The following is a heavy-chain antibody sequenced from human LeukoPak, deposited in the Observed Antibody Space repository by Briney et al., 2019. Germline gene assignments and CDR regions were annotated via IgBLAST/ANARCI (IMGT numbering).Heavy chain of an antibody. J-gene: IGHJ6*03. Sequence: PSETLSLTCIVSGGSISSSIYYWAWVRQPPGKGLEWIGTVFYNGATQYNPSLKSRVTISVDTSKNQFSLKLSPVTAADTAVYYCARVWLTGATSDYYYMDVWGKGTTVTVSS. CDR1: GGSISSSIYY. CDR3: ARVWLTGATSDYYYMDV. D-gene: IGHD7-27*01. V-gene: IGHV4-39*07. CDR2: VFYNGAT.